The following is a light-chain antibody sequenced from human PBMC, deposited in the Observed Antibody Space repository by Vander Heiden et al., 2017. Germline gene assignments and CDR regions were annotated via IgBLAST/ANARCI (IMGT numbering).Light chain of an antibody. J-gene: IGLJ2*01. CDR2: LNSDGSH. V-gene: IGLV4-69*01. CDR3: QTWGTGTVV. Sequence: QLVLTQSPSASASLGASVKLTCTLSSGHSSYVIAWHQQQPEKGPRYLMKLNSDGSHSKGDGIPDRFSGSSSGTERYLTISSLQSEDEADYYCQTWGTGTVVFGGGTKLTVL. CDR1: SGHSSYV.